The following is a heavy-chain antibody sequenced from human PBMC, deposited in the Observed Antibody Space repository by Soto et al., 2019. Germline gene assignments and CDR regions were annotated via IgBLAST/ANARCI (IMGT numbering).Heavy chain of an antibody. D-gene: IGHD3-10*01. CDR2: ISYDGSNK. V-gene: IGHV3-30*18. CDR1: GFTFSSYG. CDR3: ANALEDGSGSDYYYGMDV. J-gene: IGHJ6*02. Sequence: QVQLVESGGGVVQPGRSLRLSCAASGFTFSSYGMHWVRQAPGKGLEWVAVISYDGSNKYYADSVKGRFTISRDKSKNTLYLHMNSLRAEDTAVYYCANALEDGSGSDYYYGMDVWGQGTTVTVSS.